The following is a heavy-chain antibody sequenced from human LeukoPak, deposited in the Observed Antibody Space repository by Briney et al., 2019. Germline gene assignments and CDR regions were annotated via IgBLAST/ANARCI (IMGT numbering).Heavy chain of an antibody. CDR1: GFTFSDYY. Sequence: GSLRLSCAASGFTFSDYYMSWIRQAPGKGLEWIGSIYYSGSTYYNPSLKSRVTISVDTSKNQFSLKLSSVTAADTAVYYCARGVDTMVRGVSDAFDIWGQGTMVTVSS. J-gene: IGHJ3*02. CDR3: ARGVDTMVRGVSDAFDI. CDR2: IYYSGST. V-gene: IGHV4-38-2*01. D-gene: IGHD3-10*01.